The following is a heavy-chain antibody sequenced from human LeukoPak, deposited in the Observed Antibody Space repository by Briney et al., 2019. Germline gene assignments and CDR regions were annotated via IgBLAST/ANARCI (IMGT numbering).Heavy chain of an antibody. CDR3: AREVVVAATHHDAFDI. J-gene: IGHJ3*02. Sequence: GGSLRLSCAASGFTFSSYWMSWVRQAPGKGLEWVANIKQDGSEKYYVDSVKGRFTISRDNAKNSLYLQMNSLRAEDTAVYYCAREVVVAATHHDAFDIWGQGTMVTVSS. CDR1: GFTFSSYW. D-gene: IGHD2-15*01. CDR2: IKQDGSEK. V-gene: IGHV3-7*01.